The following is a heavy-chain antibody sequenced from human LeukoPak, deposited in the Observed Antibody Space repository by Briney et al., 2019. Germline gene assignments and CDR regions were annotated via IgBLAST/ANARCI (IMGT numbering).Heavy chain of an antibody. J-gene: IGHJ4*02. CDR1: GFMFSSYW. Sequence: PGGSLRLSCAASGFMFSSYWMSWVRQAPGKGLEWVADIKEDGSEKSYVDSVKGRFTISRDNAKNSLYLQMNSLRAEDTAVYYCAKVLGSSGWRLQFDYWGQGTLVTVSS. D-gene: IGHD6-19*01. V-gene: IGHV3-7*03. CDR3: AKVLGSSGWRLQFDY. CDR2: IKEDGSEK.